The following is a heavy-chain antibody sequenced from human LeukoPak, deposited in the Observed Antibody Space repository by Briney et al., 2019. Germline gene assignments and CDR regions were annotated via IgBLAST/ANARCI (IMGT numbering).Heavy chain of an antibody. CDR3: TRDPAAGGPMDV. J-gene: IGHJ6*03. V-gene: IGHV3-49*04. CDR1: GFTFGDYT. D-gene: IGHD1-14*01. Sequence: TGGSLRLSCTASGFTFGDYTMNWVRQAPGKGLEWVGFIRGKASGGTTEYAASVKGRFTISRDDSKSIAYLRMNSLKTEDTAVYYCTRDPAAGGPMDVWGKGTTVTVSS. CDR2: IRGKASGGTT.